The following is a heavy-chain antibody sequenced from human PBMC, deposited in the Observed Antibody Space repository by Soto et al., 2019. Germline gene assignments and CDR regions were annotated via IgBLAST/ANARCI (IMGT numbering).Heavy chain of an antibody. J-gene: IGHJ4*02. CDR2: IYSGGST. Sequence: PGGSLRLSCAASGLTVSSNYMSWVRQAPGKGLEWVSVIYSGGSTYYADSVKGRFTISRDNAKNSLYLQMNSLRAEDTAVYYCARDRYGDYNFDYWGQGTLVTVSS. D-gene: IGHD4-17*01. CDR3: ARDRYGDYNFDY. CDR1: GLTVSSNY. V-gene: IGHV3-53*01.